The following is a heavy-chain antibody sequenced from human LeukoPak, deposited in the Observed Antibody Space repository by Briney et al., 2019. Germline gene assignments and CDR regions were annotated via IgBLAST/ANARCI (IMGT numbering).Heavy chain of an antibody. Sequence: PSGTLSLTCAVSGGSINTSNWWSWVRQPPGKGLKWVGEIYHSGRTNYNPSLASRVTISVDTSKNQFSLKLGSVTAADTAVYYCAGDTFGGVIASADWGQGTLVTVSS. V-gene: IGHV4-4*02. CDR1: GGSINTSNW. D-gene: IGHD3-16*02. CDR3: AGDTFGGVIASAD. J-gene: IGHJ4*02. CDR2: IYHSGRT.